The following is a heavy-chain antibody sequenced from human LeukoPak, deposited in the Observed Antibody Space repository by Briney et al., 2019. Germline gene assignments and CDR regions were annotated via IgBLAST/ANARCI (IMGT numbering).Heavy chain of an antibody. CDR2: IIPIFGTA. D-gene: IGHD7-27*01. V-gene: IGHV1-69*13. CDR3: ARGANWAKGFDY. J-gene: IGHJ4*02. CDR1: GGTFSSYA. Sequence: VASVKVSCKASGGTFSSYAISWVRQAPGQGLEWMGGIIPIFGTANYAQKFQGRVTITADESTSTAYMELSSLRSEDTAVYYCARGANWAKGFDYWGQGTLVTVSS.